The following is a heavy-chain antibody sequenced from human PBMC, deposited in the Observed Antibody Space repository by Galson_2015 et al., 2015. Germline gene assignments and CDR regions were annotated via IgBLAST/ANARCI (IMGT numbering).Heavy chain of an antibody. V-gene: IGHV3-7*01. CDR3: ARDRGYCSGGSCYDWFDP. CDR1: GFTFSSYW. CDR2: IKQDGSEK. Sequence: SLRLSCAASGFTFSSYWMSWVRQAPGKGLEWVANIKQDGSEKYYVDSVKGRFTISRDNAKNSLYLQMNSLRAEDTAVYYCARDRGYCSGGSCYDWFDPWGQGTLVTVSS. D-gene: IGHD2-15*01. J-gene: IGHJ5*02.